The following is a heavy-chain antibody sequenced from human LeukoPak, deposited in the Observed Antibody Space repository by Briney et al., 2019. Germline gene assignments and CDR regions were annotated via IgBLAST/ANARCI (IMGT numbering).Heavy chain of an antibody. V-gene: IGHV3-74*01. CDR1: GFTFRSYW. J-gene: IGHJ5*02. CDR3: ARDTGT. Sequence: GGSLRLSCAASGFTFRSYWMYWVRQAPGKGLVGVSRIVSGGSSTIYADSVKGRFTISRDNAKNMLYLQMNSLRVEDTAVYYCARDTGTWGQGALVTVSS. D-gene: IGHD3-10*01. CDR2: IVSGGSST.